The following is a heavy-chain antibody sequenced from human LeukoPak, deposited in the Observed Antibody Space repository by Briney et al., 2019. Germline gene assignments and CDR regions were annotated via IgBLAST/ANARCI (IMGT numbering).Heavy chain of an antibody. CDR2: ITADDGGT. D-gene: IGHD1-26*01. V-gene: IGHV3-23*01. CDR3: AKDRREVGATPTDC. J-gene: IGHJ4*02. Sequence: PGGSLRLSCAASGFSFGSSVMSWVRQAPGKGLEWVSAITADDGGTNHADSVKGRFTISRDNSKNTLYLQMNSLRAEDTAIYYCAKDRREVGATPTDCWGQGTLVTVSS. CDR1: GFSFGSSV.